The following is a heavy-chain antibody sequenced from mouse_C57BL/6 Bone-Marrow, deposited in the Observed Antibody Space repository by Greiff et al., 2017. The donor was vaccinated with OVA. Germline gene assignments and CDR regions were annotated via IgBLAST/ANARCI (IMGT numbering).Heavy chain of an antibody. V-gene: IGHV1-26*01. Sequence: EVQLQQSGPELVKPGASVKISCKASGYTFNDYYMNWVKQSPGKSLEWIGDINPNNGGTSYNQKFKGKATLTVDKSSNPAYMELRSLKLKNSAVYYCAREGHYYGSSYPHWYFDVWGTGTTVTVSS. D-gene: IGHD1-1*01. CDR1: GYTFNDYY. J-gene: IGHJ1*03. CDR3: AREGHYYGSSYPHWYFDV. CDR2: INPNNGGT.